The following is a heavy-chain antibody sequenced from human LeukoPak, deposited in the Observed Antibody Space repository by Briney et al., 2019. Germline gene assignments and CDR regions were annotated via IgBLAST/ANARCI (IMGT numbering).Heavy chain of an antibody. D-gene: IGHD6-13*01. J-gene: IGHJ4*02. CDR2: ISWDGGST. CDR1: GFTFDDYT. Sequence: GGSLRLSCAASGFTFDDYTMHWVRQAPGKGLEWVSRISWDGGSTYYADSVKGRFTISRDNSKNSLYLQMNSLRTEDTALYYCAKDIGIAAAGTGIRGFDYWGQGTLVTVSS. CDR3: AKDIGIAAAGTGIRGFDY. V-gene: IGHV3-43*01.